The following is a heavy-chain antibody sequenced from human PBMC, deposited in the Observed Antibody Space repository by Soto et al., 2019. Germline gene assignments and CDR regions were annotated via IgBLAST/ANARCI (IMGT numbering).Heavy chain of an antibody. J-gene: IGHJ4*02. D-gene: IGHD3-10*01. CDR3: ASAYGSGSYWFY. V-gene: IGHV3-7*05. Sequence: GGSLRLSCAASGFTFSSFWMSWVRQAPGKGLEWVANIKQDGSEKYYVDSVKGRFTISRDNAKNSLYLQMNSLRSEDTAVYYCASAYGSGSYWFYWGQGTLVTVSS. CDR1: GFTFSSFW. CDR2: IKQDGSEK.